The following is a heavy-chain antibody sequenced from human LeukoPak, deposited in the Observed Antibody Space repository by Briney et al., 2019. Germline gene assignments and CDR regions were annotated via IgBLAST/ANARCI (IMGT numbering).Heavy chain of an antibody. D-gene: IGHD4/OR15-4a*01. CDR1: GFTFRNYG. CDR3: ARDNILTNTWGDFDY. CDR2: IGDNGLTT. V-gene: IGHV3-23*01. Sequence: GGSLRLSYAASGFTFRNYGVSWVRQAPGKGLEWLSIIGDNGLTTFYANSLEGRFIISRDNSKNTLYLQMNSLRVEDTAIYYCARDNILTNTWGDFDYWGRGTLVTVSS. J-gene: IGHJ4*02.